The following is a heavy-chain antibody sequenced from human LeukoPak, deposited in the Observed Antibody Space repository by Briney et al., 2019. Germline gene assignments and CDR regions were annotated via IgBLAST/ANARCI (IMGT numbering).Heavy chain of an antibody. Sequence: PGGSLRLSCAASGFTFSSSWMDWVRQAPGKGLEWVAKIKPDGSQTYYVGSVKGRFTTSRDNAKNSLFLQMNSLRAEDTAVYYCARDFHYSTLDYWGQGILVTVTS. CDR1: GFTFSSSW. D-gene: IGHD6-13*01. V-gene: IGHV3-7*01. CDR2: IKPDGSQT. J-gene: IGHJ4*02. CDR3: ARDFHYSTLDY.